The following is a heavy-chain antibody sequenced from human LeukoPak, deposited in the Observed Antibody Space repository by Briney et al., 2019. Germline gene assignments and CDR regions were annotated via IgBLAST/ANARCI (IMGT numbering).Heavy chain of an antibody. J-gene: IGHJ5*02. CDR3: ARDHWVVAAIAAVGWFDP. Sequence: SETLSLTCTVSGYSISSGYYWGWIRPPPGKGLEWIGSIYHSGSTYCNPSLKSRVTISVDTSKNQFSLKLSSVAAADTAVYYCARDHWVVAAIAAVGWFDPWGQGTLVTVSS. V-gene: IGHV4-38-2*02. D-gene: IGHD2-15*01. CDR1: GYSISSGYY. CDR2: IYHSGST.